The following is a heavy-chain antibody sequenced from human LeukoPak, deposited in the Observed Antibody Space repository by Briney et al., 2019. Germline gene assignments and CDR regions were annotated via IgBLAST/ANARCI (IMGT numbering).Heavy chain of an antibody. D-gene: IGHD4-11*01. J-gene: IGHJ4*02. CDR3: ARDQVTNGYALYVYYYDY. V-gene: IGHV4-4*07. Sequence: SETLSLTCSVSTDSMRGYYWSWIRQSAGKGLEWIGRIYSSGSTNYNPSLKSRVTISVDKSRSQFSLRLTSVTAADTAVYYCARDQVTNGYALYVYYYDYWGQGTLVTVSS. CDR1: TDSMRGYY. CDR2: IYSSGST.